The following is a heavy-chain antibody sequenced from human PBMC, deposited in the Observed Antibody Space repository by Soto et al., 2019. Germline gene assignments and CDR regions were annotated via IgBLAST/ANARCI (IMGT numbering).Heavy chain of an antibody. Sequence: QVQLRESGPGLVKPSQTLSLTCTVSGGSISSGDYYWSWIRQPPGKGLEWIGYIYYSGSTYYNPSLKSRVTISVDTSKNQFSLKLSSVTAADTAVYYCATSLWLAENWFDPWGQGTLVTVSS. V-gene: IGHV4-30-4*01. D-gene: IGHD3-10*01. CDR3: ATSLWLAENWFDP. J-gene: IGHJ5*02. CDR2: IYYSGST. CDR1: GGSISSGDYY.